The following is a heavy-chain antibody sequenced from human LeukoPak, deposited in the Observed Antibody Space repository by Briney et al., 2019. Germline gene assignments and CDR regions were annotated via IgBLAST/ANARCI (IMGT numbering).Heavy chain of an antibody. D-gene: IGHD3-22*01. Sequence: PGGSLRLSCAASGFRFGSDWMSWVRQAPGKGLEWVANINPDGSEKDYVDSVKGRFTISRDNGKNSLYLQLNSLRAEDTAVYYCAKDVGYHYDTRFPTWGQGTLVTVSS. CDR2: INPDGSEK. V-gene: IGHV3-7*03. CDR1: GFRFGSDW. CDR3: AKDVGYHYDTRFPT. J-gene: IGHJ4*02.